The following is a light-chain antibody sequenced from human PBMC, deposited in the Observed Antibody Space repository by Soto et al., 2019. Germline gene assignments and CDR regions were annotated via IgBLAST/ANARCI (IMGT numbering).Light chain of an antibody. CDR1: SSDVGSYNY. CDR2: DVS. V-gene: IGLV2-14*01. Sequence: QSALTQPASVSGSPGQSITISCTGTSSDVGSYNYVSWHQQHPGKAPKVLIYDVSNRPSGVSNRFSGSKSGNTASLTISGLQAEDEADYYCSSYTSSNTVLLGGGTQLTVL. CDR3: SSYTSSNTVL. J-gene: IGLJ2*01.